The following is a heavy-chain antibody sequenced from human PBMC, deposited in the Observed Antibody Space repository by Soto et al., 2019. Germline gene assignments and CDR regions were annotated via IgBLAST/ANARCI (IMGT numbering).Heavy chain of an antibody. CDR1: GERVASYW. Sequence: QSVKISCEGSGERVASYWSGWVRQMNGKDLEWMGIIYPGDSDTRYSPSFQGQVTISADKSISTAYLQWSSLKASDTAMYYCARCDGANYYDSSGYSDYAFDIWGQGTMVTVSS. CDR2: IYPGDSDT. V-gene: IGHV5-51*01. CDR3: ARCDGANYYDSSGYSDYAFDI. J-gene: IGHJ3*02. D-gene: IGHD3-22*01.